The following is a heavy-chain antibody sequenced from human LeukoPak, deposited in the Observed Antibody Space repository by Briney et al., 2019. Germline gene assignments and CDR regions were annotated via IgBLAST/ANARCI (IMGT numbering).Heavy chain of an antibody. D-gene: IGHD3-22*01. CDR3: ARRGAGDSSGYYLDY. CDR2: IIPIFGTA. V-gene: IGHV1-69*13. J-gene: IGHJ4*02. CDR1: GGTFSTYA. Sequence: SVKISCKASGGTFSTYAIDWVRQAPGQGLEWVGGIIPIFGTANYAQKFQGRVTITADESTSTAYMELSSLRSEDTAVYYCARRGAGDSSGYYLDYWGQGTLVTVSS.